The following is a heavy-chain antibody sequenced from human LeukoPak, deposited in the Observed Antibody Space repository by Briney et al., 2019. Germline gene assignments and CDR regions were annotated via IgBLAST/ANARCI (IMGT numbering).Heavy chain of an antibody. CDR1: GSLFTGYY. V-gene: IGHV1-2*02. J-gene: IGHJ3*02. D-gene: IGHD3-10*01. CDR3: AGVLLWFGELLLPDDAFDI. Sequence: ASLKLSCTASGSLFTGYYMHWVRQAPGQGLEWMGWINTNSSGTTYAKTFHGRVTMTRDSTISTAYLERSRLMSDDTAVYYFAGVLLWFGELLLPDDAFDICGQGTMVTVSS. CDR2: INTNSSGT.